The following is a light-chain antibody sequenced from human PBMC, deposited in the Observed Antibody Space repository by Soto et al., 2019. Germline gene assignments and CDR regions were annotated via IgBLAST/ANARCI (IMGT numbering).Light chain of an antibody. J-gene: IGKJ1*01. CDR1: QSVSSY. V-gene: IGKV1-39*01. Sequence: DIQMTQSASSLSASVGDRVTIPCRASQSVSSYVNWYQHKPGKAPKLLIFTTSSLESGVPSRFSGSGSGTDFTLTISSLHPEDFATYYCQQTSTIPWTFGQGTTVEF. CDR2: TTS. CDR3: QQTSTIPWT.